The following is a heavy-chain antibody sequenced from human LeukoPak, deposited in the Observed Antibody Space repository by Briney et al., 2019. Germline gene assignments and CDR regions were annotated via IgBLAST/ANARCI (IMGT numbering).Heavy chain of an antibody. J-gene: IGHJ4*02. CDR1: GFSVSSNY. V-gene: IGHV3-53*05. CDR3: AKDIEYSSGWYGYYFDY. Sequence: GGSLRLSCAASGFSVSSNYMSWVRQAPGKGLEWVSVIYSGGSTYYADSVKGRFTVSRDNAKNSLYLQMNSLRAEDTALYYCAKDIEYSSGWYGYYFDYWGQGTLVTVSS. CDR2: IYSGGST. D-gene: IGHD6-19*01.